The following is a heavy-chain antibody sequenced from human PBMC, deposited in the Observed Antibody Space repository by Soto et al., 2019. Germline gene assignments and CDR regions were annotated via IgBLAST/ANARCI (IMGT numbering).Heavy chain of an antibody. CDR3: ATRTITLPH. J-gene: IGHJ4*02. CDR1: RFAVSDNY. Sequence: EVPLVESGGGLAQPGGSLRLSCAASRFAVSDNYMSRVRQAPGKGLEFVSLIYSGGTTSYADSVKGRFTISRDNSKNTLYLQMNNLRAEDTAVYYCATRTITLPHWGQGTLVTVSS. D-gene: IGHD5-12*01. CDR2: IYSGGTT. V-gene: IGHV3-66*01.